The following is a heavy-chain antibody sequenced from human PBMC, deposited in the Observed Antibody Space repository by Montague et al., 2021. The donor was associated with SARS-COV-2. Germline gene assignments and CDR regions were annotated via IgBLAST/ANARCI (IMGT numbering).Heavy chain of an antibody. Sequence: SLRLSCAASGFTFGSYAMHLFRQAPGKGLEWVAVISDDGSNKYYSDSVKGRFTISRDNSKNTLYLQMNSLRAEDTAVYYCASRENYGSGSHFQHWGQGTLVTVSS. V-gene: IGHV3-30-3*01. CDR2: ISDDGSNK. D-gene: IGHD3-10*01. CDR1: GFTFGSYA. J-gene: IGHJ1*01. CDR3: ASRENYGSGSHFQH.